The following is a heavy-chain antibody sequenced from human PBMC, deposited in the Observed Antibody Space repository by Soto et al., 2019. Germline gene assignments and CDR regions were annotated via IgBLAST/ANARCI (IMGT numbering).Heavy chain of an antibody. Sequence: EGSLILSCAASGFTFTSYDMHWVRQATGKGLEWVSAIGTAGDTYYPGSVKGRFTISRENAKNSLYLQMNSLRAGDTAVYYCARGHALDYYYYGMDVWGQGTTVIVSS. D-gene: IGHD3-16*01. J-gene: IGHJ6*02. CDR2: IGTAGDT. CDR1: GFTFTSYD. CDR3: ARGHALDYYYYGMDV. V-gene: IGHV3-13*01.